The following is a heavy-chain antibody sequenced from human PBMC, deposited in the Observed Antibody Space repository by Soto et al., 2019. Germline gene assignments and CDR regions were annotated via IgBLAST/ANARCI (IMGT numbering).Heavy chain of an antibody. CDR1: AGSISHHR. CDR3: TRANGYHEY. J-gene: IGHJ4*02. V-gene: IGHV4-59*11. Sequence: SEDLPLTSTGSAGSISHHRWSWFRQPPGKGLEWIGYIYYNGNTNYNPSLKSRVTMSVDTSKNQISLKLSSVTAADTAVYYCTRANGYHEYWGQGSLVTVSA. CDR2: IYYNGNT. D-gene: IGHD6-13*01.